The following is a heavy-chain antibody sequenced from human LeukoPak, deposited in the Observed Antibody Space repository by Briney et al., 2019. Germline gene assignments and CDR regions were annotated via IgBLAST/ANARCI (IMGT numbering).Heavy chain of an antibody. CDR3: ARRKKSSDEGLDY. J-gene: IGHJ4*02. CDR1: GYTFTDYY. CDR2: IDPNNGDT. V-gene: IGHV1-2*02. Sequence: ASVKVSCKASGYTFTDYYIHWVRRAPGQGLEWVGWIDPNNGDTDPPQKFQGRVTVTRDTSITTAYMEISRLRSDDTAVYYCARRKKSSDEGLDYWGQGTLVTVSS. D-gene: IGHD6-25*01.